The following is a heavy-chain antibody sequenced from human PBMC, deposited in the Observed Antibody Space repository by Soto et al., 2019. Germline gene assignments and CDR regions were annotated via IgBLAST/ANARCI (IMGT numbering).Heavy chain of an antibody. CDR3: ARQTYCSSTSCYTVDS. J-gene: IGHJ4*02. D-gene: IGHD2-2*02. CDR1: GYSFTSYW. V-gene: IGHV5-51*01. Sequence: EVQLVQSGAEVKKPGESLKISCKGSGYSFTSYWIGWLRQMPGKGLEWMGIIYLGDSDTRYSPSFQGQVTISADKSISTAYLQWSSLKASDTAMYYCARQTYCSSTSCYTVDSWGQGTLVTVSS. CDR2: IYLGDSDT.